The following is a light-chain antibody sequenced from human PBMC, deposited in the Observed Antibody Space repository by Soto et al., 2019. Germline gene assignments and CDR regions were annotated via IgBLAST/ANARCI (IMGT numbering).Light chain of an antibody. CDR3: QAWDSNTLTVV. Sequence: SYELTQQHSVSVSPGQTASITCSGDNLGDKLVGWYQQKPGQSPVLLIFQDNKRPSEIPERFSGSNSGNTATLTIGGTQALDEADYYCQAWDSNTLTVVFGGGTKLTVL. CDR2: QDN. V-gene: IGLV3-1*01. J-gene: IGLJ2*01. CDR1: NLGDKL.